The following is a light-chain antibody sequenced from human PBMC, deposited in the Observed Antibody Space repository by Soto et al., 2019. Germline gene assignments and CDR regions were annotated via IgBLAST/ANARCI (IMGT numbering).Light chain of an antibody. V-gene: IGLV1-40*01. CDR2: GNN. CDR3: QSYDSSLSAWV. Sequence: QSVLTQPPSVSGAPGQRVTISCTGSSSNIGAGYDVHWYQQLPGAAPKLLISGNNNRPSGVPDRFSGSKSGTSASLAITGLQAEDEADYHCQSYDSSLSAWVFGGGTKLTVL. J-gene: IGLJ3*02. CDR1: SSNIGAGYD.